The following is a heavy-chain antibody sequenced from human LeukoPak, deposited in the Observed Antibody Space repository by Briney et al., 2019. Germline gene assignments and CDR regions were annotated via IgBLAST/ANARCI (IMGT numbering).Heavy chain of an antibody. CDR3: AKDGGDYGDFEGLQGFVS. J-gene: IGHJ4*02. V-gene: IGHV3-23*01. CDR1: GFTFSSCA. Sequence: GGSLRLSCAASGFTFSSCAMNWVRQAPGKGLQWVSAISGGGGFTYYSDSVKGRFTISRDNSKNTLYLHMHSLRAEDTAIYYCAKDGGDYGDFEGLQGFVSWGQGTLVTVSS. D-gene: IGHD4-17*01. CDR2: ISGGGGFT.